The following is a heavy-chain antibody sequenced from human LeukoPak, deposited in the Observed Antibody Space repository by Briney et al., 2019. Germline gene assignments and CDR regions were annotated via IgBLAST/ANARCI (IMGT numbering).Heavy chain of an antibody. CDR1: GGSFSGYY. Sequence: SETLSLTCAVYGGSFSGYYWSWIRQPPGKGLEWIGEINHSGSTNYNSSLKSRVTISVDMSKNQFSLKLSSVTAADTAVYYCARQGWSDLLYFDYWGQGTLVTVSS. CDR3: ARQGWSDLLYFDY. D-gene: IGHD2-15*01. V-gene: IGHV4-34*01. CDR2: INHSGST. J-gene: IGHJ4*02.